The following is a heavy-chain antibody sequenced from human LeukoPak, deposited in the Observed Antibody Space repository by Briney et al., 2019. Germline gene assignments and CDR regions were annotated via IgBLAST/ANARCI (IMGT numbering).Heavy chain of an antibody. Sequence: MPGACLTLARAASGFTFSTAWMSCVSQAGGNGREWGVRIKIKAAGATPAYGAAVKGRFYISRDDSKNALYLQINSLKTEDTAVYCCTTGHCSSTSCYTDYYYYYYMDVWGKGTTVTVSS. V-gene: IGHV3-15*01. D-gene: IGHD2-2*02. J-gene: IGHJ6*03. CDR3: TTGHCSSTSCYTDYYYYYYMDV. CDR2: IKIKAAGATP. CDR1: GFTFSTAW.